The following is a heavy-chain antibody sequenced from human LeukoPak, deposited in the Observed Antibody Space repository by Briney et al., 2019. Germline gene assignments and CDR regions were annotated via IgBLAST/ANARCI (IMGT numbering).Heavy chain of an antibody. CDR2: ISAYNGNT. Sequence: GASVKVSCKASGYTFTSYGISWVRQAPGQGLEWMGWISAYNGNTNYAQKFQGRVTMTTDTSTSTAYMELRSLRSDDTAVYYCARDYGGNYYNWFDPWGQGTLVTVSS. CDR3: ARDYGGNYYNWFDP. D-gene: IGHD4-23*01. CDR1: GYTFTSYG. J-gene: IGHJ5*02. V-gene: IGHV1-18*01.